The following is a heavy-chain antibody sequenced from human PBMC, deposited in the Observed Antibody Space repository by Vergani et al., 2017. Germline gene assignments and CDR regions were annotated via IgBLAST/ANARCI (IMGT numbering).Heavy chain of an antibody. CDR2: LYHSGST. D-gene: IGHD6-13*01. CDR3: ARDPHSSSWSWYFDY. Sequence: QLQLQESGSGLVKPSQTLSLTCAVSGGSISSGGYSWSWLRQPPGKGLEWIGYLYHSGSTSYNPALKRRVTISVDRSKNQFSLKLSSVTAADTAVYYCARDPHSSSWSWYFDYWGQGTLVTVSS. J-gene: IGHJ4*02. V-gene: IGHV4-30-2*01. CDR1: GGSISSGGYS.